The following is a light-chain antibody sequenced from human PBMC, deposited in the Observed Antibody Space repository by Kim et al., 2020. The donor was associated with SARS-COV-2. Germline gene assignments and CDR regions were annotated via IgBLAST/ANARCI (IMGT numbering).Light chain of an antibody. CDR1: SSNIGAGYD. J-gene: IGLJ1*01. V-gene: IGLV1-40*01. Sequence: QSVLTQPPSVSGAPGQTVNVSCIGSSSNIGAGYDVHWYQHLPTTAPKLLIYSNGNRPSGVPDRFSGSKSGTSASLAITGLQAEDEADYYCQSYDSSLSGYVFGSGTKVTVL. CDR3: QSYDSSLSGYV. CDR2: SNG.